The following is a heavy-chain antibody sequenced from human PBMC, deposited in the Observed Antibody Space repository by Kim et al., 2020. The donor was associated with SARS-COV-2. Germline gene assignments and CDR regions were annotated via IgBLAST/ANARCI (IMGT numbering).Heavy chain of an antibody. V-gene: IGHV4-59*08. CDR2: IYYSGST. D-gene: IGHD5-18*01. J-gene: IGHJ4*02. CDR1: GGSISSYY. CDR3: ARLSNTALDY. Sequence: SETLSLTCTVSGGSISSYYWSWIRQPPGKGLEWIGYIYYSGSTNYNPSLKSRVTISVDTSKNQFSLKLSSVTAADTAVYYCARLSNTALDYWGQGTLVTVSS.